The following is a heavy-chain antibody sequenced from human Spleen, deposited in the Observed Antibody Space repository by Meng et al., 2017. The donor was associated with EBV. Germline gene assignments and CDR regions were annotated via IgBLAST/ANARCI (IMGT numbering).Heavy chain of an antibody. CDR2: MHYTGIT. CDR3: ARLVYVDTTMVTAIDY. V-gene: IGHV4-61*01. Sequence: VALEGAGAVLVKPSETLALTTPVSGGSGSSGSYYWSWIRQPRGKALEWIGYMHYTGITHYNPSLKSRVTISVDTSKNQFSLKLSSVTAADTAVYYCARLVYVDTTMVTAIDYWGQGTLVTVSS. CDR1: GGSGSSGSYY. J-gene: IGHJ4*02. D-gene: IGHD5-18*01.